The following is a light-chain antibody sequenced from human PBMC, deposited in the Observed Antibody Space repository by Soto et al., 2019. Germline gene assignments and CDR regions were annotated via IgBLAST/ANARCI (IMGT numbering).Light chain of an antibody. CDR1: SSDVGGYNS. CDR2: DVS. Sequence: QSALTQPASVSGSPGQSITISCTGTSSDVGGYNSVSWYQQHPGKAPKLMIYDVSNRPSGVSNRLSGSKSGNTASLTISGLQAEDEDEYYCSSYTGSNTGVFGGGTKLTVL. CDR3: SSYTGSNTGV. J-gene: IGLJ3*02. V-gene: IGLV2-14*01.